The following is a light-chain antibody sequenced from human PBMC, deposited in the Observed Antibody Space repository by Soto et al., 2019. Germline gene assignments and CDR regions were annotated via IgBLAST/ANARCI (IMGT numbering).Light chain of an antibody. CDR1: QSISTW. Sequence: DIQMTRSPSTLSAYVGDRVTIACRASQSISTWLAWYQQKPGRAPKVVIFDVSTLESGVPSSFSGRGSGTDFTLTISSLQPDDFATYYCQQYSSFPYTFGQGTRLEI. J-gene: IGKJ5*01. CDR3: QQYSSFPYT. CDR2: DVS. V-gene: IGKV1-5*01.